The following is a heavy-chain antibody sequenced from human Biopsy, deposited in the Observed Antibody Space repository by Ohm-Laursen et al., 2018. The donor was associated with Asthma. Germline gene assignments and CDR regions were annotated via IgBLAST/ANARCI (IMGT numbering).Heavy chain of an antibody. D-gene: IGHD3-22*01. V-gene: IGHV3-30*03. CDR2: VSSDGHNK. Sequence: SLRLSCAASGFVFSQCGMHWVRQGPGKGLAWVALVSSDGHNKYYEDSVKGRFAISRDNSRNRLYLQINSLSVEDSAVYFCARQSGQEYGDSIPFDTWGQGTKVAASS. J-gene: IGHJ3*02. CDR3: ARQSGQEYGDSIPFDT. CDR1: GFVFSQCG.